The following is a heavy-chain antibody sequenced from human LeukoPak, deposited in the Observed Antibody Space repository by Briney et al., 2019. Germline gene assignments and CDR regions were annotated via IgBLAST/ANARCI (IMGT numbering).Heavy chain of an antibody. V-gene: IGHV1-8*03. Sequence: ASVKVSCKASGYTFTSYDINWVRQATGQGLEWMGWMNPNSGNTGYAQKFQGRVTITRNTSISTAYMELSSLRSEDTAVYYCARAPPYYDFWSGYYRYYYYYYMDVWGKGTTVTVSS. CDR1: GYTFTSYD. CDR2: MNPNSGNT. D-gene: IGHD3-3*01. CDR3: ARAPPYYDFWSGYYRYYYYYYMDV. J-gene: IGHJ6*03.